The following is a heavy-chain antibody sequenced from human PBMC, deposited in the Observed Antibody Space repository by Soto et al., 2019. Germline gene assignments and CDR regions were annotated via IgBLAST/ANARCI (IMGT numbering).Heavy chain of an antibody. Sequence: SETLSLTCAVYGGSFSGYYWSWIRQPPGKGLEWIGEINHSGSTNYNPSLKSRVTISVDTSKNQFSLKLSSVTAADTAVYYCARSRRSSRSSGWRRDWFDPWGQGTLVTVSS. CDR3: ARSRRSSRSSGWRRDWFDP. V-gene: IGHV4-34*01. D-gene: IGHD6-19*01. CDR2: INHSGST. CDR1: GGSFSGYY. J-gene: IGHJ5*02.